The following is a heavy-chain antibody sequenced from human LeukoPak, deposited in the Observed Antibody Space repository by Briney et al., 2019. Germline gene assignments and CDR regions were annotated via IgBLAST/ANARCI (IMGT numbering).Heavy chain of an antibody. J-gene: IGHJ3*01. V-gene: IGHV3-74*01. CDR1: GFTFTNYW. CDR3: ARSQSGVFDV. D-gene: IGHD2-15*01. Sequence: PGGSLRLSCVVSGFTFTNYWMQWVRQVPGKGLVWVARMNSDGTSIIHADSVKGRFTISSDNAENTLYLQMNSLRPEDTALYYCARSQSGVFDVWGQGTMVIVSS. CDR2: MNSDGTSI.